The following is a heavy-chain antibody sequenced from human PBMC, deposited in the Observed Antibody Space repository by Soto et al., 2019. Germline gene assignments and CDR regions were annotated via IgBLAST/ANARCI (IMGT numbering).Heavy chain of an antibody. CDR2: IYYSGST. V-gene: IGHV4-31*03. D-gene: IGHD1-1*01. Sequence: QVQLQESGPGLVKPSQTLSLTCTVSGGSISSGGYYWSWIRQHPGKGLEWIGYIYYSGSTYYNPSLRSRVTISVDTSKNQFSLKLSSVTAADTAVYYCAREGNTKQPTANIDYWGQGTLVTVSS. CDR3: AREGNTKQPTANIDY. J-gene: IGHJ4*02. CDR1: GGSISSGGYY.